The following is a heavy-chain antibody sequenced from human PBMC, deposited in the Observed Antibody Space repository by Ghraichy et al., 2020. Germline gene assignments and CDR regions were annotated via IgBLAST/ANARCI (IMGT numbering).Heavy chain of an antibody. D-gene: IGHD3-22*01. Sequence: GGSLRLSCAASGFSFSSFGMHWVRQAPGKGLEWVAVFWSDGRSKYYADSVKGRFTVSRESSKSTMYLEMNSLRVEDTAVYYCARDVDVSSHYNRFDPWGQGTLVTVSS. CDR3: ARDVDVSSHYNRFDP. CDR1: GFSFSSFG. J-gene: IGHJ5*02. V-gene: IGHV3-33*01. CDR2: FWSDGRSK.